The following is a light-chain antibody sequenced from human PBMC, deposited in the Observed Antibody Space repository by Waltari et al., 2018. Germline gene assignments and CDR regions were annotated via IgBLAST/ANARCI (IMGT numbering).Light chain of an antibody. J-gene: IGKJ2*01. Sequence: DIQMTQSPSSLSASVGDRVTITCRASQSISSFLNWYQQKPGKAPKVLIYAASSLQSGVPSRFSGSGSGTEFTLTISSLRPEDFATFYCQQSYSTPYTFGQGTKLEIQ. CDR1: QSISSF. CDR3: QQSYSTPYT. V-gene: IGKV1-39*01. CDR2: AAS.